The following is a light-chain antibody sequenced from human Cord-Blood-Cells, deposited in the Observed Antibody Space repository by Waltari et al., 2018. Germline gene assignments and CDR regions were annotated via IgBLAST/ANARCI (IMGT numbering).Light chain of an antibody. CDR2: DVS. Sequence: QSALTQPASVSGSPGQSITLSCTGTSSDVGGYNYVSCSQQHPGKAPKLMIYDVSNRPSGVSNRFSGSKSGNTASLTISGLQAEDEADYYCSSYTSSSTNVVFGGGTKLTVL. J-gene: IGLJ2*01. V-gene: IGLV2-14*01. CDR1: SSDVGGYNY. CDR3: SSYTSSSTNVV.